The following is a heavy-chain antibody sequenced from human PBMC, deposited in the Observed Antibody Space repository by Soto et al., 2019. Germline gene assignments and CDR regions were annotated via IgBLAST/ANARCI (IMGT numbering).Heavy chain of an antibody. CDR3: AKVHGSGSYYPYYYYYMDV. J-gene: IGHJ6*03. Sequence: GGSLRLSCAASGFTFSSYAMSWVRQAPGKGLVWVAVISYDGSNTYYADSVKGRFTISRDNSKNTLYLQMNSLRAEDTAVYYCAKVHGSGSYYPYYYYYMDVWGKGTTVTVSS. V-gene: IGHV3-30*18. D-gene: IGHD3-10*01. CDR1: GFTFSSYA. CDR2: ISYDGSNT.